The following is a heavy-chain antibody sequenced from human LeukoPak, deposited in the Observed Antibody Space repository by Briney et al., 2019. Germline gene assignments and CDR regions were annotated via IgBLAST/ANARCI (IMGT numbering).Heavy chain of an antibody. Sequence: PSETLSLTCSVSGVSISSTSFYGGWIRQPPGKGLEWIGNIYYSGSTYYSPSLKSRVTISVDTSKNQFSLKLSSVTAADTAVYYCARVGRVMVVAATRRNAFDIWGQGTMVTVSS. J-gene: IGHJ3*02. V-gene: IGHV4-39*07. CDR1: GVSISSTSFY. CDR3: ARVGRVMVVAATRRNAFDI. D-gene: IGHD2-15*01. CDR2: IYYSGST.